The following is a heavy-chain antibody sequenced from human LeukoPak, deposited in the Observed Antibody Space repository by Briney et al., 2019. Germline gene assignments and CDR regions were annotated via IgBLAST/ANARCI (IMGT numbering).Heavy chain of an antibody. Sequence: SETLSLTCTVSGGSISSSSYYWGWIRQPPGKGLEWIGSIYYSGSTYYNPSLKSRVTISVDTSKNQFSLKLSSVTAADTAVYYCARLVWAYSSSPGRTATFDYWGQEPWSPSPQ. CDR2: IYYSGST. V-gene: IGHV4-39*01. D-gene: IGHD6-6*01. CDR3: ARLVWAYSSSPGRTATFDY. CDR1: GGSISSSSYY. J-gene: IGHJ4*01.